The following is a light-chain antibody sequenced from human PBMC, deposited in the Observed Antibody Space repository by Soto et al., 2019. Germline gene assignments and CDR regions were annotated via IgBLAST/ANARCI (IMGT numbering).Light chain of an antibody. CDR2: DAS. CDR1: QSINHY. J-gene: IGKJ5*01. Sequence: EIVVTQSPPTLSLSPGERATLSCRASQSINHYLAWYQQKPGQAPRLLIYDASNRATGIPARFSGSGSGTHFTLAISSLEPEDXAVYSCHQRTXWPLTFGQGXRLQIK. V-gene: IGKV3-11*01. CDR3: HQRTXWPLT.